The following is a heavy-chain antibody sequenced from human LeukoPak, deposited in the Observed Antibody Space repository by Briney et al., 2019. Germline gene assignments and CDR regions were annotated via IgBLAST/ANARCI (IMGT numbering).Heavy chain of an antibody. D-gene: IGHD1-26*01. Sequence: GGSLRLSCAASGFTFSTCNMNWVSQAPGKGLEWVSFISSGSEIIYYADSVKGRFTVSRDNAKDSLYLQMNSLRDEDTAVYYCARNPAGIGDYLGQGTLVTVSP. CDR1: GFTFSTCN. V-gene: IGHV3-48*02. CDR3: ARNPAGIGDY. CDR2: ISSGSEII. J-gene: IGHJ4*02.